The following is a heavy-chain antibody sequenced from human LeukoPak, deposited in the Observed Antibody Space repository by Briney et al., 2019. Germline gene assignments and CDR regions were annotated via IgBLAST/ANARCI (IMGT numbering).Heavy chain of an antibody. CDR1: GFSFSSLA. J-gene: IGHJ4*02. Sequence: GGSLRLSCAASGFSFSSLAMNWVRQAPGKGLEWVSSISSSSSYIYYADSVKGRFTISRDNAKNSLYLQMNSLRAEDTAVYYSARNGIMGAGYYFDYWGQGTLVTVSS. D-gene: IGHD1-26*01. CDR2: ISSSSSYI. V-gene: IGHV3-21*01. CDR3: ARNGIMGAGYYFDY.